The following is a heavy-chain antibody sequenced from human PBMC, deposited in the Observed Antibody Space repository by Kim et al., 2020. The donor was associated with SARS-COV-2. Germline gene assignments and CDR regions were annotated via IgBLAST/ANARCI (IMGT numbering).Heavy chain of an antibody. V-gene: IGHV4-39*01. Sequence: SLKSRVTISVDTSKNQFSLKLSSVTAADTAVYYCARQMVRGVIIMPFFDYWGQGTLVTVSS. D-gene: IGHD3-10*01. CDR3: ARQMVRGVIIMPFFDY. J-gene: IGHJ4*02.